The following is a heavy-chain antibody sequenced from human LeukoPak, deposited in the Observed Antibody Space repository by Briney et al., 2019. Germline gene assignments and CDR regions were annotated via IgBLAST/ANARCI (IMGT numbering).Heavy chain of an antibody. V-gene: IGHV4-38-2*02. CDR3: ALGAAAGHGY. J-gene: IGHJ4*02. D-gene: IGHD6-13*01. Sequence: SETLSLTCTVSGYSISSGYYWGWIRQPPGKGLEWIGSIYHSGSTYYNPSPKSRVTISVDTSKNQFSLKLSSVTAADTAVYYCALGAAAGHGYWGQGTLVTVSS. CDR2: IYHSGST. CDR1: GYSISSGYY.